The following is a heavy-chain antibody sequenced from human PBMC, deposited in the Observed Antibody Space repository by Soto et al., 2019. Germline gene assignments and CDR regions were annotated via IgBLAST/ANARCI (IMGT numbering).Heavy chain of an antibody. CDR3: ARGDREDILVVVGARPGEYGIDI. J-gene: IGHJ6*02. Sequence: QVQLVESGGGVVQPGGSLRLSCAASGFTFRNHAMHWVRQAPGKGLECLAVIAYAGSNAFYKDSVKGRFTISRDNSKYTLYLHLNSLRSEDTGVYYCARGDREDILVVVGARPGEYGIDIWGQGTTVTVSS. V-gene: IGHV3-30-3*01. D-gene: IGHD2-15*01. CDR2: IAYAGSNA. CDR1: GFTFRNHA.